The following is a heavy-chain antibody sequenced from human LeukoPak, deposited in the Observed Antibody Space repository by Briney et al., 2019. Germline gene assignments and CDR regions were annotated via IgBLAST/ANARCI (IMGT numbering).Heavy chain of an antibody. CDR1: GYTFTGYY. Sequence: ASVKVSCKASGYTFTGYYMHWVRQAPGQGLEWMGWINPNSGGTNYAQKFQGRVTMTRDTSTSTVYMELSSLRSEDTAVYYCARDGNNWNVDYWGQGTLVTVSS. J-gene: IGHJ4*02. CDR2: INPNSGGT. V-gene: IGHV1-2*02. D-gene: IGHD1-20*01. CDR3: ARDGNNWNVDY.